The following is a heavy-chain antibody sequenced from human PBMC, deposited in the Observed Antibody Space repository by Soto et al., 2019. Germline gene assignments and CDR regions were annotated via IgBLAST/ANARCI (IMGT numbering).Heavy chain of an antibody. D-gene: IGHD3-3*01. CDR2: ISGSGGST. J-gene: IGHJ5*02. V-gene: IGHV3-23*01. CDR3: AKERYYDFWSGYKPYNWFDP. CDR1: GFTFSSYA. Sequence: GGSLRLSCAASGFTFSSYAMSWVRQAPGKGLEWVSAISGSGGSTYYADSVKGRFTISRDNSKNTLYLQMNSLRAEDTAVYYCAKERYYDFWSGYKPYNWFDPWGQGTLVTVSS.